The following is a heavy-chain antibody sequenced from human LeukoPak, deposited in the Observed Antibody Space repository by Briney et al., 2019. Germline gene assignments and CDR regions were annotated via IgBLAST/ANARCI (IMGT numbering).Heavy chain of an antibody. CDR3: ARDVAGYGYPLYYYYYMDV. D-gene: IGHD5-18*01. Sequence: GGSLRLSCAASGFTFSDYYMSWIRQAPGKGLEWVSYISSSGSTIYYADSVKGRFTISRDNAKNSLYLQMNSLRAEDTAVYYCARDVAGYGYPLYYYYYMDVWGKGTTVTVSS. J-gene: IGHJ6*03. V-gene: IGHV3-11*01. CDR2: ISSSGSTI. CDR1: GFTFSDYY.